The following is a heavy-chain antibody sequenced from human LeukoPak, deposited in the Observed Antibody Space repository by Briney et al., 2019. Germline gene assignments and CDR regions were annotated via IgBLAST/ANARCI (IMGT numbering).Heavy chain of an antibody. CDR3: ARGPLGIVGATADY. CDR2: IIPIFGTA. V-gene: IGHV1-69*01. Sequence: ASVKVSCKASGGTFSSYAISWVRQAPGQGLEWMGGIIPIFGTANYAQKFQGRVTITADEYTSTAYMELSSLRSEDTAVYYCARGPLGIVGATADYWGQGTLVTVSS. D-gene: IGHD1-26*01. J-gene: IGHJ4*02. CDR1: GGTFSSYA.